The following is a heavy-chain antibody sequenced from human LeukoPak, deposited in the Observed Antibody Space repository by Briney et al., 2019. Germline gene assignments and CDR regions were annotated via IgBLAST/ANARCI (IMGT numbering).Heavy chain of an antibody. CDR2: IWYDGSNK. Sequence: GGSLRLSCAASGFTFSNYGMHWVRQAPGKGLEWVAVIWYDGSNKYYVDSVTGRFTISRDNSKNTLYLQMNSLRAEDTAVYYCAREWPAAKYYYGMDVWGQGTTVTVSS. V-gene: IGHV3-33*01. D-gene: IGHD2-2*01. J-gene: IGHJ6*02. CDR3: AREWPAAKYYYGMDV. CDR1: GFTFSNYG.